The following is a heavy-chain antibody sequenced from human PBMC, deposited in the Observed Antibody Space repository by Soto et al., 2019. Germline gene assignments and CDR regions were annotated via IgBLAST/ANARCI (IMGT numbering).Heavy chain of an antibody. V-gene: IGHV4-31*03. CDR3: ARSPNDCGSPNCVKGWFDP. D-gene: IGHD2-2*01. CDR2: ISDRGST. Sequence: QVQLQKSGPGLVKHSQTLSLTCTGSGGSISSGGYYWGWIRQHPGKGRECIGYISDRGSTYYMPSLRSRLARSTDTSKNPFSLELRSVTAADTAVYYCARSPNDCGSPNCVKGWFDPWGQGILVAVSS. CDR1: GGSISSGGYY. J-gene: IGHJ5*02.